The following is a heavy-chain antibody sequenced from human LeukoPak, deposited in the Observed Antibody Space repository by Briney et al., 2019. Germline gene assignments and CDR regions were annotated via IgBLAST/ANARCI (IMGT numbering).Heavy chain of an antibody. CDR1: GFTFNNAW. CDR3: TRGHFA. D-gene: IGHD2/OR15-2a*01. Sequence: AGGSLRLSCAASGFTFNNAWMSWVRQAPGKGLEWISRIKSKTYGGTTEYAAPVKGRFTISRDDSESTLFLQMDSLTTEDTAVYYCTRGHFAWGQGTLVTVSS. CDR2: IKSKTYGGTT. V-gene: IGHV3-15*01. J-gene: IGHJ5*02.